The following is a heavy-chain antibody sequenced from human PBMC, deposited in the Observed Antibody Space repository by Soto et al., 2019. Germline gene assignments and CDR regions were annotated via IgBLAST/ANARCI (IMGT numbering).Heavy chain of an antibody. J-gene: IGHJ4*02. CDR1: GGSISSSNW. CDR3: AISEDSRDYFDY. D-gene: IGHD5-18*01. Sequence: SETLSLTCAVSGGSISSSNWWSWVRQPPGKGLEWIGEIYHSGSTNYNPSLKSRVTISVDKSKNQFSLKLSSVTAADTAVYYCAISEDSRDYFDYWGQGTLVTVSS. V-gene: IGHV4-4*02. CDR2: IYHSGST.